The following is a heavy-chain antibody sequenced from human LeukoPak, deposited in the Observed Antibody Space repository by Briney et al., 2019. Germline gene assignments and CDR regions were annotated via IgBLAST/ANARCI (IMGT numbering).Heavy chain of an antibody. CDR2: IYYSGST. CDR3: ARAPYDFWSGYPIGWYYYYMDV. Sequence: SETLSLTCAVYGGSFSGYYWSWIRQPPGKGLEWIGYIYYSGSTNYNPSLKSRVTISVDTSKNQFSLKLSSVTAADTAVYYCARAPYDFWSGYPIGWYYYYMDVWGKGTTVTVSS. D-gene: IGHD3-3*01. V-gene: IGHV4-59*01. J-gene: IGHJ6*03. CDR1: GGSFSGYY.